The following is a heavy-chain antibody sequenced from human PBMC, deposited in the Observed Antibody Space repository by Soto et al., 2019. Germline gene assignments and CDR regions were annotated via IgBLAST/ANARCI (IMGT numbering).Heavy chain of an antibody. Sequence: GGSLRLSCAASGFTFSSYAMSWVRQAPGKGLEWVSAISGSGGSTYYADSVKGRFTISRDNSKNTLYLQMNSLRAEDTAVYYCAKPYSLFELQYYYCGMDVWGQGTTVTVSS. CDR1: GFTFSSYA. D-gene: IGHD2-21*01. V-gene: IGHV3-23*01. J-gene: IGHJ6*02. CDR3: AKPYSLFELQYYYCGMDV. CDR2: ISGSGGST.